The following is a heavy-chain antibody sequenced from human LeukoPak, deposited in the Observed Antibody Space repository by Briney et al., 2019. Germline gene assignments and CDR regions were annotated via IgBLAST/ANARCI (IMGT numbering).Heavy chain of an antibody. Sequence: PGGSLRLSRAASGFTFDDYAMHWVRQAPGKGLEWVSGISWSSGSIGYADSVKGRFTISRDNAKNSLYLQMNSLRAEDTAVYYCARDPVAFSFDYWGQGTLVTVSS. V-gene: IGHV3-9*01. D-gene: IGHD2-15*01. CDR1: GFTFDDYA. J-gene: IGHJ4*02. CDR3: ARDPVAFSFDY. CDR2: ISWSSGSI.